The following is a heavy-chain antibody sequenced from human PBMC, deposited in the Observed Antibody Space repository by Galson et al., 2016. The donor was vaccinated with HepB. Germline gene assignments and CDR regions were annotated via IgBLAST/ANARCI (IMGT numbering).Heavy chain of an antibody. V-gene: IGHV3-7*01. CDR1: GFTFNSYW. CDR2: MNQDGSEK. J-gene: IGHJ6*02. CDR3: AEDRSYGYFGSGGMDV. D-gene: IGHD3-10*01. Sequence: SLRLSCAVSGFTFNSYWMSWVRQAPGKGLEWVANMNQDGSEKYNVDSVKGRFTISRDNAKNSLYLQMNSLRAEDTAVYYCAEDRSYGYFGSGGMDVWGQGTTVTVSS.